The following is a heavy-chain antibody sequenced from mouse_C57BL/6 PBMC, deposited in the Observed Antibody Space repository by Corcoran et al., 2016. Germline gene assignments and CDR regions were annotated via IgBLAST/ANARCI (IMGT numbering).Heavy chain of an antibody. CDR3: AKESWCAY. J-gene: IGHJ3*01. CDR2: IDPSDSYP. V-gene: IGHV1-69*01. CDR1: GYTFTSYW. Sequence: QVQLQQPGAEHVLPGASVKLSYKASGYTFTSYWMHGLKQRPGQGIGWIGEIDPSDSYPNYNQKFNGKSTLTVDKSSSTAYMQLSSLTSEDSAVYYCAKESWCAYWGQGTLVTVSA.